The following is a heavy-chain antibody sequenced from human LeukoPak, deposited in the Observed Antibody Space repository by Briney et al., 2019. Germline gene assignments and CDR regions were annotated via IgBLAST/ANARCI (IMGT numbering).Heavy chain of an antibody. CDR1: GGSFSGYY. CDR2: INHSGST. J-gene: IGHJ4*02. CDR3: ARGRSQYQLLYSGY. V-gene: IGHV4-34*01. D-gene: IGHD2-2*02. Sequence: KTSETLSLTCAVYGGSFSGYYWSWIRQPPGKGLEWIGEINHSGSTNYNPSLKSRVTISVDTSKNQFSLKLSSVTAADTAVYYCARGRSQYQLLYSGYWGQGTLVTVSS.